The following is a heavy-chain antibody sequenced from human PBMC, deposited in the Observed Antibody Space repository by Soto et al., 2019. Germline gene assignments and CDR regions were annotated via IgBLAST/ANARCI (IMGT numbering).Heavy chain of an antibody. CDR1: GFTFSSYA. CDR2: ISGSGGST. CDR3: AKRGSGSDFDY. D-gene: IGHD1-26*01. V-gene: IGHV3-23*01. J-gene: IGHJ4*02. Sequence: EVQLLESGGGLVQPGGSLRLSCAASGFTFSSYAMRWVRQAPGKGLEWVSAISGSGGSTYYAASVKGRFTISRDNSKNTLYLQMNSLRAADTAVYYCAKRGSGSDFDYWGQGTLVTVSS.